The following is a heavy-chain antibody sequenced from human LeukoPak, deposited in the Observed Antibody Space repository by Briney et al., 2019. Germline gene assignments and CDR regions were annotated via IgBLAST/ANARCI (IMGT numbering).Heavy chain of an antibody. J-gene: IGHJ6*03. CDR1: GFTLSELS. D-gene: IGHD2-21*01. V-gene: IGHV1-24*01. Sequence: ASVKVSCKVSGFTLSELSIHWVRQAPGKGLEWVVGFDPKDGEAVYAERLRDRVILTDDRSSNTAYMDLSRLGADDTAVYYCATGVYCATTTRPGYGNYYYFMDVWGEGTTVTV. CDR3: ATGVYCATTTRPGYGNYYYFMDV. CDR2: FDPKDGEA.